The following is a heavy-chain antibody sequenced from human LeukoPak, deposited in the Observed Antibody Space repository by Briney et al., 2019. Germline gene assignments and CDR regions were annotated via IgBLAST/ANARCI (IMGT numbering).Heavy chain of an antibody. V-gene: IGHV1-3*01. J-gene: IGHJ4*02. CDR1: GYTFTSYA. CDR2: INAGNGNT. Sequence: ASVKVSCKASGYTFTSYAMHWVRQAPGQRLEWMGWINAGNGNTKYSQKFQGRVTITRDTSASTAYMELSSLRPEDTAVYYCARDYSSGWSFDYWGQGTLVTVSS. CDR3: ARDYSSGWSFDY. D-gene: IGHD6-19*01.